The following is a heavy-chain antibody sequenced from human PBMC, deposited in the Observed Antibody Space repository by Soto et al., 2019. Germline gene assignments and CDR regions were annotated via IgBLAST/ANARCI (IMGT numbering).Heavy chain of an antibody. V-gene: IGHV1-18*01. CDR1: GYTFTSYG. J-gene: IGHJ5*02. CDR2: ISAYNGNT. Sequence: QVQLVQSGAEVKKPGASVKVSCKASGYTFTSYGISWVRQAPGQGLEWMGWISAYNGNTNYAQKLQGRVTMTTDTSTSTAYMELRSLRSDDTAMYYCAREECSGGSCYPGWFDPWGQGTLVTVSS. CDR3: AREECSGGSCYPGWFDP. D-gene: IGHD2-15*01.